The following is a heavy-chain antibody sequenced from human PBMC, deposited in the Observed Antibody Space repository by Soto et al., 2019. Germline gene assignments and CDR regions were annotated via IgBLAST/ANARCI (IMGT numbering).Heavy chain of an antibody. CDR2: IYYSGST. Sequence: PSETLSLTCTVSGGSIGYYYWTWIRQPPGKGLEWIGFIYYSGSTNYNPSLKSQVTMSVDTSKNQFSLTLTSVTAADTAVYYCARERGVTTNDAFDVWGRGAMVTVSS. J-gene: IGHJ3*01. D-gene: IGHD4-17*01. CDR1: GGSIGYYY. CDR3: ARERGVTTNDAFDV. V-gene: IGHV4-59*01.